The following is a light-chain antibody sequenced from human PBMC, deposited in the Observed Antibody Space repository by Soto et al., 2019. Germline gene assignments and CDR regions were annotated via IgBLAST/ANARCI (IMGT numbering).Light chain of an antibody. CDR3: ATWDNGLTGVV. Sequence: QSVLTQPPSTSGTPGQRVTISCSGSSSNIGSNTVHWYQQIPGTAPNLLIYTNNQRSSGVSDRFSGSKSDTSASLVISGLQSEDEADYYCATWDNGLTGVVFGGGTKVTVL. CDR1: SSNIGSNT. CDR2: TNN. J-gene: IGLJ2*01. V-gene: IGLV1-44*01.